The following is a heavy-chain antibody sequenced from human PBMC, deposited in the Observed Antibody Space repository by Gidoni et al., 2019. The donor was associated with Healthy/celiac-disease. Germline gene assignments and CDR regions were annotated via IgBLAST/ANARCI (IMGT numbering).Heavy chain of an antibody. J-gene: IGHJ6*02. CDR1: GFTFSRYA. CDR3: VRAPEEAARYYYYYYGMDV. D-gene: IGHD2-15*01. Sequence: EVQLVESGGGLVQPGGSLRLSCSASGFTFSRYAMHWVRQAPGKGLEFSAISSNGGSTYYADSVKGRFTISRDNSKNTLYLQMSSLRAEDTAVYYCVRAPEEAARYYYYYYGMDVWGQGTTVTVSS. CDR2: ISSNGGST. V-gene: IGHV3-64D*08.